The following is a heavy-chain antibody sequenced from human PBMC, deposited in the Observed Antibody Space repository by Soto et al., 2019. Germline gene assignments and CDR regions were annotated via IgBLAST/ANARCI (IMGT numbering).Heavy chain of an antibody. J-gene: IGHJ4*02. V-gene: IGHV1-18*01. CDR1: GYIFSNFG. D-gene: IGHD1-26*01. CDR3: ARASGGGVGTTTY. CDR2: ISGYNGNT. Sequence: QVQLVQSGPEVKKPGASAKVSCKTSGYIFSNFGISWMRQVPGQGLEWRGWISGYNGNTNYAQKFQDRVTLTTDTSTNTAYMELRSLRSDDTAVYYCARASGGGVGTTTYWGQGTLVTVSS.